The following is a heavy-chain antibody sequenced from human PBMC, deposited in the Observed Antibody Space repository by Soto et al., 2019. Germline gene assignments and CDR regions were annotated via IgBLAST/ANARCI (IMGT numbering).Heavy chain of an antibody. J-gene: IGHJ4*02. D-gene: IGHD3-22*01. CDR3: ARDRLRGYDSSGFYS. CDR1: GGTFISYA. V-gene: IGHV1-69*05. CDR2: IIPIYGTG. Sequence: SVKVSCKASGGTFISYAISWVRQAPGQGLEWMGWIIPIYGTGNYAQKFQDRVTITTATSTNTVFLELSSLKSDDTAIYYCARDRLRGYDSSGFYSWGQGTMVTVSS.